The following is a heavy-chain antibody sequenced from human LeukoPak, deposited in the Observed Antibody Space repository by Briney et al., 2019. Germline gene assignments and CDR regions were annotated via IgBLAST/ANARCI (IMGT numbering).Heavy chain of an antibody. CDR2: INQDGSVK. V-gene: IGHV3-7*05. Sequence: TGGSLRLSCEASGXTFSSYWMIWVRQAPGKGLQWVANINQDGSVKYYVDSVKGRFSISRDNAKNSLFLQMDSLRAEDTALYYCARDIPEAANLDYWGQGTLVTVSS. CDR3: ARDIPEAANLDY. J-gene: IGHJ4*02. CDR1: GXTFSSYW. D-gene: IGHD6-19*01.